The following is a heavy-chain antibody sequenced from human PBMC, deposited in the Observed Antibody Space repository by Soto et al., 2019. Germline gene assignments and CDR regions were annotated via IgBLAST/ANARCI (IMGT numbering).Heavy chain of an antibody. CDR1: GLTFSSYA. J-gene: IGHJ6*02. V-gene: IGHV3-23*01. Sequence: EVQLLESGGGLVQPGGSLRLSCAASGLTFSSYAMSWVRQAPGKGLEWVSAISGSGGSTYYADSVKGRFTISRDNSKNTLYLQMNSLRAEDTAVYYCEKTEWGAVTKTNYFYYGMDVWGQGTTVPVSS. D-gene: IGHD4-17*01. CDR3: EKTEWGAVTKTNYFYYGMDV. CDR2: ISGSGGST.